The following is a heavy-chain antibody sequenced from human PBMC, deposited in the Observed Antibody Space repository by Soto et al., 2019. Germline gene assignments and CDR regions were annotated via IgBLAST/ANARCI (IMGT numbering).Heavy chain of an antibody. CDR2: IHGSGAIT. CDR3: AKDKGPGSYTNWCVDV. Sequence: EVQVLQSGGGLVQPGGSLRLSCAASGLTFSRFAMSWVRQAPGKGLEWVATIHGSGAITNYADSVRGRFTISRDNSKDTMYLQLNTLRVEDTAVYYCAKDKGPGSYTNWCVDVWGRGTLVTVSS. D-gene: IGHD3-10*01. J-gene: IGHJ2*01. V-gene: IGHV3-23*01. CDR1: GLTFSRFA.